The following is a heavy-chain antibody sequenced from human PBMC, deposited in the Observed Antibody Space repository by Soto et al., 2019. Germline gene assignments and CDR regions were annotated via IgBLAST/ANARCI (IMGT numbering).Heavy chain of an antibody. CDR1: GFTFSSFA. CDR2: ISYDGSQK. Sequence: QVQLAESGGGVVQPGKSLRLSCAASGFTFSSFAMHWVRQAPGKGLEWVASISYDGSQKYFADSVKGRFTISRDNSENTVFLQMSSLRAEDTAVYHCVKGPWNPAHGHYFDYWGQGTLVTVSS. D-gene: IGHD1-1*01. V-gene: IGHV3-30*18. J-gene: IGHJ4*02. CDR3: VKGPWNPAHGHYFDY.